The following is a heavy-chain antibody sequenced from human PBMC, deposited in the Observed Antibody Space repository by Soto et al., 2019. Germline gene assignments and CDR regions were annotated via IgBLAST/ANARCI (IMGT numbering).Heavy chain of an antibody. J-gene: IGHJ4*02. CDR1: GFTFSSYG. V-gene: IGHV3-33*01. D-gene: IGHD3-3*01. Sequence: QVQLVESGGGVVQPGRSLRLSCAASGFTFSSYGMHWVRQAPGKGLEWVAVIWYDGSNKYYADSVKGRFTISRDNSKNTLYLQMNSLRAEDTAVYYCARGMGYDFWSGMYYFDYWGQGTLVTVSS. CDR2: IWYDGSNK. CDR3: ARGMGYDFWSGMYYFDY.